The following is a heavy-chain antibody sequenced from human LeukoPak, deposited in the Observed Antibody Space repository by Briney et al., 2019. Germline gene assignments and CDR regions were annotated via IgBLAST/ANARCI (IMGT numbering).Heavy chain of an antibody. CDR1: GFTFSSYS. Sequence: GGPLRLSCAASGFTFSSYSMNWVRQAPGKGLEWVSSISSSSSYIYYADSVKGRFTISRDNAKNSLYLQMNSLRAEDTAVYYCARDHKSSGWYGHNFQHWGQGTLVTVSS. D-gene: IGHD6-19*01. CDR3: ARDHKSSGWYGHNFQH. CDR2: ISSSSSYI. V-gene: IGHV3-21*01. J-gene: IGHJ1*01.